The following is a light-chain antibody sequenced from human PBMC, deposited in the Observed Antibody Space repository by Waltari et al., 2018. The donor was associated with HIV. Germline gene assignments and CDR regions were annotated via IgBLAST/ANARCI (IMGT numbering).Light chain of an antibody. CDR2: EVS. CDR1: SSDVGGYNY. Sequence: SALTQPPSASGSPGQSVTISCTGTSSDVGGYNYVSWYQQHPGKAPKLMIYEVSTRPSGVPDRFSGSKSGNTASLTVSGLQPEDEADYYCSSYAGSNNFVFGTGTKVTVL. V-gene: IGLV2-8*01. J-gene: IGLJ1*01. CDR3: SSYAGSNNFV.